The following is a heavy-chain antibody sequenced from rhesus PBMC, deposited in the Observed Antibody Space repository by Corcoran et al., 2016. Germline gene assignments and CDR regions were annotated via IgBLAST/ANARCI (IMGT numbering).Heavy chain of an antibody. V-gene: IGHV4S14*01. Sequence: QVQLQESGPGLVKPSETLSLTCAVSGGSISGYYYWSWIRQPPGKGMEWIGSIYGSGGGKYLNPSLTSRVTLSVDTAKNQFSLKLSSVTAADTAVYYCASVPDSGSYYYFDYWGQGVLVTVSS. CDR2: IYGSGGGK. J-gene: IGHJ4*01. CDR3: ASVPDSGSYYYFDY. CDR1: GGSISGYYY. D-gene: IGHD3-16*01.